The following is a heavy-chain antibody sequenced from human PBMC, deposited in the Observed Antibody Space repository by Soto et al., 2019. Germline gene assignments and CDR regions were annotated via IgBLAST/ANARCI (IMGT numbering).Heavy chain of an antibody. J-gene: IGHJ2*01. CDR3: ARDSGITGQFLYFDI. Sequence: QVPLAQSGAGVRKPGASVKVSCQTYGYSFSDYFLHWVRQAPGQGHEWMGFVNPKRAGTEYAQKFKGRVTMTRDTAINTVLIELSRLTSDDTAIYYCARDSGITGQFLYFDIWGQGTLVTVSS. CDR2: VNPKRAGT. V-gene: IGHV1-2*02. CDR1: GYSFSDYF. D-gene: IGHD3-16*01.